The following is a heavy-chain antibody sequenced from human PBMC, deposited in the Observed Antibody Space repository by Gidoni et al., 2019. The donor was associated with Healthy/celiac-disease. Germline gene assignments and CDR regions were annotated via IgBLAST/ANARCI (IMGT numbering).Heavy chain of an antibody. Sequence: QVPLQQWGAGLLQPSETLSLTCAVYGESFSGYYWSWIRQPPGKGLEWIGEINHSGSTNYNPSLKSRVTISVDTSKNQFSPKLSSVTAADTAVYYCARKGYCSSTSCYTYYYYGMDVCGQGTTVTVSS. V-gene: IGHV4-34*01. D-gene: IGHD2-2*02. CDR3: ARKGYCSSTSCYTYYYYGMDV. CDR1: GESFSGYY. CDR2: INHSGST. J-gene: IGHJ6*02.